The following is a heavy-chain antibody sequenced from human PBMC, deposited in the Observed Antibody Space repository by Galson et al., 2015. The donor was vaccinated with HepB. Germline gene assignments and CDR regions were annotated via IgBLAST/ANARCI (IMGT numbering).Heavy chain of an antibody. CDR3: PKDGAGEWWEGAFEI. CDR2: ISISDGRT. Sequence: SLRLSCAASGFTFSSYAMSWVRQAPGKGLEWVSVISISDGRTYYGDSVKGRFIISRDNSKNTLYLQMSSLRAEATAVYYCPKDGAGEWWEGAFEIWGQGTKVTVSS. D-gene: IGHD2-15*01. V-gene: IGHV3-23*01. CDR1: GFTFSSYA. J-gene: IGHJ3*02.